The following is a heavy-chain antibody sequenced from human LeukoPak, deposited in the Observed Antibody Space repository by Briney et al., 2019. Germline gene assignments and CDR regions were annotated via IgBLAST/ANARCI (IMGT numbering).Heavy chain of an antibody. CDR3: AKGKIVVVPAAMDY. Sequence: SGTLSLTCGVSGGSISNTNWWTWVRQPPGKGLEWIGEVNLQGSTNYNPSLKSRVAISVDKSENHISLKLTSVTAADTAVYYCAKGKIVVVPAAMDYWGQGTLVTVSS. CDR2: VNLQGST. CDR1: GGSISNTNW. D-gene: IGHD2-2*01. V-gene: IGHV4-4*02. J-gene: IGHJ4*02.